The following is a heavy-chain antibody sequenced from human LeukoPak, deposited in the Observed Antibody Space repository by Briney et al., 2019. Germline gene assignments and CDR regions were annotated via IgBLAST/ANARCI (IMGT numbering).Heavy chain of an antibody. Sequence: GGPLRLSCAASGFPFSNYAMNWVRQAPGRGVGWVSTYSGSGGFTYHADSVNGRLTTSRDNSKNSLYLQMNSLRAEDTAVYYCAKAPAFCSSTNCPRLYYFDYWGQGTLVTVSS. CDR1: GFPFSNYA. V-gene: IGHV3-23*01. CDR2: YSGSGGFT. D-gene: IGHD2-2*01. CDR3: AKAPAFCSSTNCPRLYYFDY. J-gene: IGHJ4*02.